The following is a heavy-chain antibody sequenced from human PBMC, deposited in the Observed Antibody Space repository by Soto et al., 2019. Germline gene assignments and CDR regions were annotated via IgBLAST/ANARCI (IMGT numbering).Heavy chain of an antibody. V-gene: IGHV1-18*04. J-gene: IGHJ4*02. D-gene: IGHD2-15*01. CDR1: GYTFTSYG. Sequence: ASVKVSCKASGYTFTSYGISWVRQAPGQGLEWMGWISAYNGNTNYAQKFQGRVTITADESTSTAYMELSSLRSEDTAVYYCARDHDCSGGSCYSFWGQGTLVTVSS. CDR2: ISAYNGNT. CDR3: ARDHDCSGGSCYSF.